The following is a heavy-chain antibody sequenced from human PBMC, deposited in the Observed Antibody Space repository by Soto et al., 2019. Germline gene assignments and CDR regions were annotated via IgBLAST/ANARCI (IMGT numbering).Heavy chain of an antibody. V-gene: IGHV1-2*04. CDR2: INPNSGGT. J-gene: IGHJ6*02. CDR1: GYTFTGYY. CDR3: ARDGKGGTNYFYYYYGMDV. Sequence: ASVKVSCKASGYTFTGYYMHWVRQAPGQGLEWMGWINPNSGGTNYAQKFQGWVTMTRDTSISTAYMELSRLRSDDTAVYYCARDGKGGTNYFYYYYGMDVWGQGTTVTVSS. D-gene: IGHD1-1*01.